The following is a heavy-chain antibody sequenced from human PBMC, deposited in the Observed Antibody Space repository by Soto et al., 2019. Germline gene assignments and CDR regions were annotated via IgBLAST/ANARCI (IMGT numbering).Heavy chain of an antibody. D-gene: IGHD6-13*01. CDR2: ISYDGSSK. J-gene: IGHJ4*02. CDR3: AKDKSSSWTFDY. V-gene: IGHV3-30*18. Sequence: QVQLVESGGGVVQPGRSLRLSCAASGFTFSRSGMHWVRQAPGKGLEWVAVISYDGSSKYYGDSVKGRFTNSRDNSKNTLYVQMNSLRAEDTAVYYCAKDKSSSWTFDYWGQGILVTVSS. CDR1: GFTFSRSG.